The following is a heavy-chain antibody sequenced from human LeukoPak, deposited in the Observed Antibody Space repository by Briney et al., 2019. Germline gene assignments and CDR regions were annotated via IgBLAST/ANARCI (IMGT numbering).Heavy chain of an antibody. CDR3: AKERNARGALDY. D-gene: IGHD2-2*01. Sequence: PGGSLRLSCAASGFTFSSYAMSWVRQAPGKGLEWVSAIGVSGDQTFYADSVKGRFTISRDNSKNTLSLAMNNLRAEDTAVYYCAKERNARGALDYWGRGTLVTVSS. J-gene: IGHJ4*02. CDR2: IGVSGDQT. CDR1: GFTFSSYA. V-gene: IGHV3-23*01.